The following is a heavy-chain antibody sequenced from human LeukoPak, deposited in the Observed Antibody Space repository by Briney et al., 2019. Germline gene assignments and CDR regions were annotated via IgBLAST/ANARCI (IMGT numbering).Heavy chain of an antibody. V-gene: IGHV3-72*01. CDR3: IRLRYNSVWDVDY. D-gene: IGHD6-19*01. CDR2: TRDKTNGNTT. J-gene: IGHJ4*02. CDR1: GFTLSDHY. Sequence: PGGSLRLSCAASGFTLSDHYIDWVRQAPGKGLEWVGRTRDKTNGNTTEYAASVKGRFSISRDDSKNSLYLQMNSLKTEDTAVYYCIRLRYNSVWDVDYWGQGTLVTVSS.